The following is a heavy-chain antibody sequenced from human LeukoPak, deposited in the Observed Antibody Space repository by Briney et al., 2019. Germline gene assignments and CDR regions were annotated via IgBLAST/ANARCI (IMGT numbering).Heavy chain of an antibody. Sequence: GGSLRLSCAASGFTFSSYEMNWVRQAPGKGLEWVSYISSSGSTIYYADSVKGRSTISRDNAKNSLYLQMNSLRAEDTAVYYCARTGHPKIAVAGTAYYYGMDVWGKGTTVTVSS. CDR3: ARTGHPKIAVAGTAYYYGMDV. CDR1: GFTFSSYE. D-gene: IGHD6-19*01. CDR2: ISSSGSTI. J-gene: IGHJ6*04. V-gene: IGHV3-48*03.